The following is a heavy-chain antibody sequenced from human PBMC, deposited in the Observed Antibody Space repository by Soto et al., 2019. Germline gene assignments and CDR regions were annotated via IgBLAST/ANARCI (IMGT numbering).Heavy chain of an antibody. CDR1: GYTFTSYY. V-gene: IGHV1-46*01. CDR2: INPSGGST. D-gene: IGHD2-2*02. J-gene: IGHJ5*02. CDR3: ARGDGYCSSTSCYTRSWFDP. Sequence: ASVKVSCKASGYTFTSYYMHWVRQAPGQGLEWMGIINPSGGSTSYAQKFQGRVTMTRDTSTSTVYMELSSLRSEDTAVYYCARGDGYCSSTSCYTRSWFDPWGQGTLVTVSS.